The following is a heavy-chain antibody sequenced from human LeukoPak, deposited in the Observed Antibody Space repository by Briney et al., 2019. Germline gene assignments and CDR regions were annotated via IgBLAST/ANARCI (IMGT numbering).Heavy chain of an antibody. J-gene: IGHJ6*03. CDR3: AKSSGGFGELNLVRYHYMDV. Sequence: GGSLRLSCAASGFTFSSYAMHWVRQAPGKGLKWVAFIRYDGSNKKYADSVKGRFTISRDNSKNTLYLQMNSLRAEDTAVFYCAKSSGGFGELNLVRYHYMDVWGKGTTVTISS. V-gene: IGHV3-30*02. D-gene: IGHD3-10*01. CDR2: IRYDGSNK. CDR1: GFTFSSYA.